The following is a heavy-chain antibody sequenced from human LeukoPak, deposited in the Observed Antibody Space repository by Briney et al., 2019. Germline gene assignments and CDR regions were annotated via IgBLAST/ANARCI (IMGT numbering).Heavy chain of an antibody. Sequence: PSETLSLTCTVSGGSISSSSYYWGWIRQPPGKGLEWIGSINYSGSTYYNPSLKSRVTISVDTPKNQFALKLSSVTAADTAVYYCARRSGSSSWDYYFYYCMDVWGKGTPVTVSS. CDR2: INYSGST. V-gene: IGHV4-39*01. CDR3: ARRSGSSSWDYYFYYCMDV. J-gene: IGHJ6*03. CDR1: GGSISSSSYY. D-gene: IGHD6-6*01.